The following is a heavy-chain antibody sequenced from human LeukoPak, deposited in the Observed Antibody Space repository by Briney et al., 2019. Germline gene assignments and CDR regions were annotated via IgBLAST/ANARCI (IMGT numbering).Heavy chain of an antibody. V-gene: IGHV4-4*09. D-gene: IGHD3-3*01. CDR2: IYTSGST. CDR1: GGSISSYY. J-gene: IGHJ4*02. Sequence: SETLSLTCTVSGGSISSYYWSWIRQPPGKGLEWIGYIYTSGSTNYNPSLKSRVTISVDTSKNQFSLKLSSVTAADTAVYYCACLAYYDFWSGYLDYWGQGTLVTVSS. CDR3: ACLAYYDFWSGYLDY.